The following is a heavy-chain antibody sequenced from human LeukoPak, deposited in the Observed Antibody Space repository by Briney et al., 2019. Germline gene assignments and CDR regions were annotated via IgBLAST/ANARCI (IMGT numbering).Heavy chain of an antibody. J-gene: IGHJ4*02. D-gene: IGHD6-19*01. V-gene: IGHV3-74*01. CDR2: INSDGSST. Sequence: PGGSLRLSCAASGFTFSSYWMHWVRRAPGKGLVWVSRINSDGSSTSYADSVKGRFTISRDNAKNTLYLQMNSLRAEDTAVYYCARGNGGWYWGFDYWGQGTLVTVSS. CDR3: ARGNGGWYWGFDY. CDR1: GFTFSSYW.